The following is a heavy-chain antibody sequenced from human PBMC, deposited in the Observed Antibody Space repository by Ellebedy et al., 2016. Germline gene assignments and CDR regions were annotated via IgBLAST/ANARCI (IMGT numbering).Heavy chain of an antibody. Sequence: ASVKVSXXASGYTFTSYYMHWVRQAPGQGLEWMGIINPSGGSTSYAQKFQGRVTMTRDTSTSTVYMELSSLRSEDTAVYYCARGGRSRYYFDYWGQGTLVTVSS. V-gene: IGHV1-46*01. D-gene: IGHD2-15*01. CDR2: INPSGGST. CDR1: GYTFTSYY. J-gene: IGHJ4*02. CDR3: ARGGRSRYYFDY.